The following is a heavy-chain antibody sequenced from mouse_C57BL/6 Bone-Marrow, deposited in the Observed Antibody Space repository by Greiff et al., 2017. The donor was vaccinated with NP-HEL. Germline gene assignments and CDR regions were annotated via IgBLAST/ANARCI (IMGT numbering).Heavy chain of an antibody. CDR1: GYTFTSYG. CDR2: IYPSSGNT. J-gene: IGHJ1*03. CDR3: ARAYSNYVYWYFDV. V-gene: IGHV1-81*01. Sequence: VQLVESGAELVRPGASVKLSCKASGYTFTSYGISWVKQRPGQGLEWIGEIYPSSGNTYYNEKFKGKATLTVDKSSSTAYMELRSLTSEDSAVYFCARAYSNYVYWYFDVWGTGTTVTVSS. D-gene: IGHD2-5*01.